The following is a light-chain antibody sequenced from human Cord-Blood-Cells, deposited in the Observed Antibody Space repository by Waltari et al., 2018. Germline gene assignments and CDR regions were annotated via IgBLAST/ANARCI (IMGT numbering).Light chain of an antibody. CDR3: CSYAGSSTWV. V-gene: IGLV2-23*01. CDR2: EGS. J-gene: IGLJ3*02. CDR1: RTALGCYTL. Sequence: LTQPAAMSGPPGQSIPLLCTGPRTALGCYTLVSWYQQHPGKAPKLMIYEGSKRPSGVSNRFSGSKSGNTASLTISGLQAEDEADYYCCSYAGSSTWVFGGGTKLTVL.